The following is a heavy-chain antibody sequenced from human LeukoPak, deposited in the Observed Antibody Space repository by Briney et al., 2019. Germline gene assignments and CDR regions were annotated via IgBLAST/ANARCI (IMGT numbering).Heavy chain of an antibody. J-gene: IGHJ4*02. D-gene: IGHD6-13*01. CDR3: AKAPRGSSCNFDY. CDR2: ISWNSGSI. CDR1: GFTFDDYA. V-gene: IGHV3-9*01. Sequence: GRSLRLSCAASGFTFDDYAMHWVWQAPGKGLEWVSGISWNSGSIGYADSVKGRFTISRDNAKNSLYLQMNSLRAEDTALYYCAKAPRGSSCNFDYWGQGTLVTVSS.